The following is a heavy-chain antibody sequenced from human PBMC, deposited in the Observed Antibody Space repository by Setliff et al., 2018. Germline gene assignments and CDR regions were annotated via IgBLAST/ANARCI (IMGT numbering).Heavy chain of an antibody. CDR2: ISPHTGRA. V-gene: IGHV1-18*04. D-gene: IGHD3-10*01. Sequence: ASVKVSCKASGYTFKDFIISWVRQAPGQGLEWMGWISPHTGRAYYAPELQGRVIMTTDTSAKTAYMDLRSLRSDDTAVYYCERDLNRWFGEFAFDIWGQGTMVTVSS. CDR1: GYTFKDFI. J-gene: IGHJ3*02. CDR3: ERDLNRWFGEFAFDI.